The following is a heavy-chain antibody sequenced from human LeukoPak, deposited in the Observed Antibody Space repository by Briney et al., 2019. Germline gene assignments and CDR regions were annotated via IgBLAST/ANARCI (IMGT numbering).Heavy chain of an antibody. Sequence: GASVTLYFKTADYNFPSYSFGWVRLAPGHGHEWKGWISGYNDNTRVAQKLQDRATMTSETSATTAYMELRTLRSDDTAINYCARARLAVTGTVGLDPWGQGTLVTVSS. CDR3: ARARLAVTGTVGLDP. CDR1: DYNFPSYS. V-gene: IGHV1-18*01. J-gene: IGHJ5*02. CDR2: ISGYNDNT. D-gene: IGHD6-19*01.